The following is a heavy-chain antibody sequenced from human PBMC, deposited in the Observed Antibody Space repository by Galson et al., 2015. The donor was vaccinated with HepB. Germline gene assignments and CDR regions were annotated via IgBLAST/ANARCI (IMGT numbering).Heavy chain of an antibody. CDR1: GFRFGDYA. CDR3: SREVDCIGTSCHDY. CDR2: IRSKACGGTT. D-gene: IGHD2-2*01. V-gene: IGHV3-49*03. Sequence: SLRLSCAASGFRFGDYAMSWFRQAPGKGLEWIGFIRSKACGGTTEHAASVKGRFTISRDDSKSVAYLQMNRLQTADTAVYYCSREVDCIGTSCHDYWGQGTRVTVSS. J-gene: IGHJ4*02.